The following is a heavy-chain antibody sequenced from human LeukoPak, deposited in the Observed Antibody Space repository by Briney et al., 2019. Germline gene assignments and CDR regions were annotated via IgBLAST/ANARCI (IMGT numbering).Heavy chain of an antibody. CDR2: ISGSGGST. CDR1: GFTFDAYA. J-gene: IGHJ4*02. CDR3: AKGHRYSGRVTFDY. V-gene: IGHV3-23*01. Sequence: GGSLRLSCAASGFTFDAYAMHWVRQAPGKGLEWVSAISGSGGSTYYADSVKGRFTISRDNSKNTLYLQMNSLRAEDTAVYYCAKGHRYSGRVTFDYWGQGTLVTVSS. D-gene: IGHD5-12*01.